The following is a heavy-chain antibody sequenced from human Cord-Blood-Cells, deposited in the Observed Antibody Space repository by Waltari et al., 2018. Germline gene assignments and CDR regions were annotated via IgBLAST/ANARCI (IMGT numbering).Heavy chain of an antibody. CDR1: GYTFTGYY. V-gene: IGHV1-2*04. Sequence: QVQLVQSGAEVKKPGASVKVSCKASGYTFTGYYMNWVRQSPGQGLEWMGWINPNSGGTNYAQKFQGWVTMTRDTSISTAYMELSRLRSDDTAVYYCARVYSSSWYNWFDPWGQGTLVTVSS. D-gene: IGHD6-13*01. J-gene: IGHJ5*02. CDR3: ARVYSSSWYNWFDP. CDR2: INPNSGGT.